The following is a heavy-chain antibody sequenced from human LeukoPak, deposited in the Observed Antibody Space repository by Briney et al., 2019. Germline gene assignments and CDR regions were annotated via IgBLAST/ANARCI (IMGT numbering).Heavy chain of an antibody. D-gene: IGHD3-3*01. CDR2: IYYSGST. CDR3: AANYDFWSGPQGSGGLGWFDP. V-gene: IGHV4-59*01. CDR1: GGSISSYY. J-gene: IGHJ5*02. Sequence: SETLSLTCTVSGGSISSYYWSWIRQPPGKGLEWIGYIYYSGSTNYNPSLKSRVTISVDTSKNQFSLKLSSVTAADTAVYYCAANYDFWSGPQGSGGLGWFDPWGQGTLVTVSS.